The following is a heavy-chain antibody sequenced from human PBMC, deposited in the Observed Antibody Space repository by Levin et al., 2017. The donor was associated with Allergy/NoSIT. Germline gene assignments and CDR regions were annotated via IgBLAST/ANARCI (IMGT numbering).Heavy chain of an antibody. CDR3: ARDPLVFCGGDCSRGWFDP. CDR2: INSDGSSI. V-gene: IGHV3-74*01. Sequence: GESLKISCAASGFTFSNYWMHWVRQAPGKGPVWVSRINSDGSSISYADSVKGRFSISRDNAKNTLYLQMNSLRDEDTAVYYCARDPLVFCGGDCSRGWFDPWGQGTLVTVSS. D-gene: IGHD2-21*02. CDR1: GFTFSNYW. J-gene: IGHJ5*02.